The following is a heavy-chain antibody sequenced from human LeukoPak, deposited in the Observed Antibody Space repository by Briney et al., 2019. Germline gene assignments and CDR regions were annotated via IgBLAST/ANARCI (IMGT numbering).Heavy chain of an antibody. J-gene: IGHJ4*02. D-gene: IGHD5-18*01. CDR3: AKDTGTFSFGDY. CDR2: INTNSGGT. CDR1: GYGFTDYY. Sequence: ASVKVSCKASGYGFTDYYTHWVRQAPGQGLERMGWINTNSGGTSYAQKFQGRVTMTRDTSMSTAYLELSRLTSDDTAVYYCAKDTGTFSFGDYWGQGTLVTVSS. V-gene: IGHV1-2*02.